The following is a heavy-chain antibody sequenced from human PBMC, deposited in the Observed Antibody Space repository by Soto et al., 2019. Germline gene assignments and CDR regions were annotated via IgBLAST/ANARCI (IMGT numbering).Heavy chain of an antibody. D-gene: IGHD6-13*01. Sequence: QITLKESGPTLVKPTQTLTLTCSFSGFSLTTSGVGVGWIRQPPGKALEWLALIYRDDDKRYSPSLKSRLTITTDTSKNQVVLRMTNMDPVDTATYYCAHRRVGYSTTWDSAAFDIWGQGTMVTVSS. J-gene: IGHJ3*02. CDR1: GFSLTTSGVG. CDR3: AHRRVGYSTTWDSAAFDI. CDR2: IYRDDDK. V-gene: IGHV2-5*02.